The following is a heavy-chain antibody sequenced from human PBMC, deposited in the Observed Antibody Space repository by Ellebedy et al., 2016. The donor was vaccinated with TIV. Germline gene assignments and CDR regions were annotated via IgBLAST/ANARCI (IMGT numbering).Heavy chain of an antibody. Sequence: GESLKISCAASGFTFSSYAMHWVRQAPGKGLEWVAVISYDGGNKYYADSVRGRFTISRDNSKNMLYLQMSSLSAEDTAVYYCAKDHYGSGSSYTGMDIWGQGTAVTVSS. V-gene: IGHV3-30-3*01. CDR3: AKDHYGSGSSYTGMDI. CDR2: ISYDGGNK. J-gene: IGHJ6*02. D-gene: IGHD3-10*01. CDR1: GFTFSSYA.